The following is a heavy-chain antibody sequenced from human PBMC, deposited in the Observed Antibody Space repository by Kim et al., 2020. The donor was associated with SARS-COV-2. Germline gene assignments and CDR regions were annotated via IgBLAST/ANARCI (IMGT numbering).Heavy chain of an antibody. CDR2: ST. D-gene: IGHD3-16*01. J-gene: IGHJ4*02. CDR3: ARSEGGLVDY. Sequence: STYYADSVKGRFTISRDNSKNTLYLQMNSLRAEDTAVYYCARSEGGLVDYWGQGTLVTVSS. V-gene: IGHV3-53*01.